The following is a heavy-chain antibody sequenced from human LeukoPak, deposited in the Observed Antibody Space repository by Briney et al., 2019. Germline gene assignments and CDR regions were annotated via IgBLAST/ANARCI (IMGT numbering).Heavy chain of an antibody. Sequence: ASVKVSCKASGYTFTGYYMHWVRQAPGQGLEWMGWINPNSGGTNYAQKFQGRVTMTRDTSISTAYMELSRLRSDDTAVYYCARVGSGSYYNPYFDYWGQGTLVTVSS. CDR3: ARVGSGSYYNPYFDY. V-gene: IGHV1-2*02. J-gene: IGHJ4*02. CDR1: GYTFTGYY. D-gene: IGHD3-10*01. CDR2: INPNSGGT.